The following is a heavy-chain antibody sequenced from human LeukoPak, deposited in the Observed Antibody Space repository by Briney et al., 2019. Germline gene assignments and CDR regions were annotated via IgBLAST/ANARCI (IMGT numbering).Heavy chain of an antibody. J-gene: IGHJ4*02. V-gene: IGHV3-11*04. CDR2: ISYSGDTT. CDR1: TFAFSDYY. D-gene: IGHD6-6*01. Sequence: PGGSLRLSCAASTFAFSDYYMSWIRQAPGKGLEWVSYISYSGDTTYYADSVRGRFTISRDNAKNSLYLQMNGLRAEDTAVYYCARRSSSKDYWGQGTLVTVSS. CDR3: ARRSSSKDY.